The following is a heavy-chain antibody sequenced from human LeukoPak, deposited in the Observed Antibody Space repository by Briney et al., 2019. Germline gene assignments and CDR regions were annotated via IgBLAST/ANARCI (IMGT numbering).Heavy chain of an antibody. CDR3: ARDRNDPWHSSSWHYGMDV. Sequence: GGTLRLSCEASGFSYSSYWMSWVRQAPGKGLEWVANINKDGSEKYYVESVMGRFTISGENAKNSLYLQMNSLRAEDTAVYYCARDRNDPWHSSSWHYGMDVWDQGVTVTVSS. CDR2: INKDGSEK. J-gene: IGHJ6*02. D-gene: IGHD6-13*01. V-gene: IGHV3-7*01. CDR1: GFSYSSYW.